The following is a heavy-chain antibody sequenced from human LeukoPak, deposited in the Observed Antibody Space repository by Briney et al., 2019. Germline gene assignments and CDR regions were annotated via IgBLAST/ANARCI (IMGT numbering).Heavy chain of an antibody. CDR3: ASITMIVVVITKTGSAFDI. J-gene: IGHJ3*02. CDR1: GGSISSSSHY. D-gene: IGHD3-22*01. V-gene: IGHV4-39*07. CDR2: IYHSGST. Sequence: SETLSLTCTVSGGSISSSSHYWGWIRQPPGKGLEWIGSIYHSGSTYYNPSLKSRVTIPVDTSKNQFSLKLSSVTAADTAVYYCASITMIVVVITKTGSAFDIWGQGTMVTVSS.